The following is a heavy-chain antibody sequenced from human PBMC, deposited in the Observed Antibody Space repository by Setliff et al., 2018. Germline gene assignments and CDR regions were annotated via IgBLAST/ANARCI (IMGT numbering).Heavy chain of an antibody. J-gene: IGHJ4*02. V-gene: IGHV3-73*01. Sequence: LRLSCAASGFTFSGSAVHWVRQASGKGLEWVGRIRRNADNRAPIYAASVKGRVTMTRDTSINTAYMELSRLRSDDTAVYYCARVRDGLWGQGTLVTVSS. CDR1: GFTFSGSA. CDR2: IRRNADNRAP. CDR3: ARVRDGL.